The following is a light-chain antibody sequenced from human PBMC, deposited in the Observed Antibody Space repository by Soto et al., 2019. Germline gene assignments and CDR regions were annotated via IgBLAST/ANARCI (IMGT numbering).Light chain of an antibody. V-gene: IGKV3-20*01. CDR3: QQYGYSFRA. CDR2: GAS. J-gene: IGKJ1*01. CDR1: QSVSSSY. Sequence: PGERATLSCRASQSVSSSYLSWYQLKPGQAPRLLIYGASSRATGIPDRFSGIGSGTEFTLTISRLEPEDFAVYYCQQYGYSFRAFGQGTKVEL.